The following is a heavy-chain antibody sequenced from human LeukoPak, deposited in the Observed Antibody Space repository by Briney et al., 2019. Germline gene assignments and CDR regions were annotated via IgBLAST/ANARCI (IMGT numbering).Heavy chain of an antibody. CDR2: ISAYNGNT. V-gene: IGHV1-18*01. J-gene: IGHJ4*02. CDR1: GYTFTSYG. CDR3: AKEANHCSNRHYDY. D-gene: IGHD1-14*01. Sequence: ASVKVSCKASGYTFTSYGISWVRQAPGQGLEWMGWISAYNGNTNYAQKLQGRVTMTTDTSTSTAYMELRSLRPEDTAVYYCAKEANHCSNRHYDYWGQGTPVTVYS.